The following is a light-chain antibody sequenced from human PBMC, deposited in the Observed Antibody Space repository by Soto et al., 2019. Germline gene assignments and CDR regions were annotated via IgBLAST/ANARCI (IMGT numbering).Light chain of an antibody. CDR2: DVS. CDR3: SSYTSSSTLLYV. Sequence: QSALTQPASVSGSPGQSITISCTGTSSDVGGYNYVSWYQQHPGKAPKLMIYDVSNRPSGVSNRFSDSKSGNTASLTTSGLQAEDEADYYCSSYTSSSTLLYVFGTGTKLTVL. J-gene: IGLJ1*01. CDR1: SSDVGGYNY. V-gene: IGLV2-14*01.